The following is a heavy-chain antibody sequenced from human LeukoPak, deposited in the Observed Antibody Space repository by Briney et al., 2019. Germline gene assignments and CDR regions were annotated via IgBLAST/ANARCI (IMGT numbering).Heavy chain of an antibody. V-gene: IGHV2-5*01. J-gene: IGHJ3*02. CDR3: AHRNSDYRAFDI. Sequence: SGPTLVKPTQTLTLTCTFSGFSLSTSGMYVGWIRQRPGKALEWLALIYWNDDKRYSPSLKSRLTITKDTSKNQVVLTMTNMDPVDTATYYCAHRNSDYRAFDIWGQGTMVTVSS. CDR1: GFSLSTSGMY. CDR2: IYWNDDK. D-gene: IGHD4-11*01.